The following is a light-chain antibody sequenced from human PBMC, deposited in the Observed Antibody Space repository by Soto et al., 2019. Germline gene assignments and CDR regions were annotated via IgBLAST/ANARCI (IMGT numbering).Light chain of an antibody. Sequence: QAVVTQSPSASASLGASVKLTCTLSSGYSTYAIAWHQQQSEKGPRFLMKINYDGTHSKGDGFFDRFSGSSSGAARHLTISRLQSDDEADYSCQSLGTGIQVFGGGTKVTVL. CDR3: QSLGTGIQV. CDR2: INYDGTH. J-gene: IGLJ3*02. CDR1: SGYSTYA. V-gene: IGLV4-69*01.